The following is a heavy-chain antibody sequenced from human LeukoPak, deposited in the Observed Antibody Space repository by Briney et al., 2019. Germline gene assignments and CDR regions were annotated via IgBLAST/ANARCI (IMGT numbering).Heavy chain of an antibody. CDR1: GFTFSSYS. Sequence: GGSLRLSCAASGFTFSSYSMDWVRQAPGKGLEWVSSISSSSSYIYYADSVKGRFTISRDNAKNSLYLQMNSLRAEDTAVYSCASRDGALEAPFDPWGQGTLVTVSS. J-gene: IGHJ5*02. D-gene: IGHD3-16*01. CDR3: ASRDGALEAPFDP. CDR2: ISSSSSYI. V-gene: IGHV3-21*01.